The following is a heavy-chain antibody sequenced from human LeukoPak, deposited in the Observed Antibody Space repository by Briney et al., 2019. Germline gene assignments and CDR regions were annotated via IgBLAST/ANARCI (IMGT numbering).Heavy chain of an antibody. Sequence: GGSLRLSCAASGFTFSSYSMNWVRQAPGKGLEWVSAISGSGGSTYYADSVKGRFTISRDNSKNTLYLQMNSLRAEDTAMYYCARDYGDYPLVDYWGQGTLVTVSS. CDR1: GFTFSSYS. D-gene: IGHD4-17*01. J-gene: IGHJ4*02. CDR3: ARDYGDYPLVDY. V-gene: IGHV3-23*01. CDR2: ISGSGGST.